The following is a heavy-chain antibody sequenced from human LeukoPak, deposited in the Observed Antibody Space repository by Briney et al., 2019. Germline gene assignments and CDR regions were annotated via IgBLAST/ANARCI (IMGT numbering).Heavy chain of an antibody. D-gene: IGHD4-17*01. CDR1: GFTFSSYD. Sequence: GGSLRLSCAASGFTFSSYDMHWVRHATGKGLEWVSAIGTAGDTYYPGSVKGRFTISRENAKNSLYLQMNSLRAGDTAVYYCARAAYGDYVFDPWGQGTLVTVSS. CDR3: ARAAYGDYVFDP. V-gene: IGHV3-13*01. J-gene: IGHJ5*02. CDR2: IGTAGDT.